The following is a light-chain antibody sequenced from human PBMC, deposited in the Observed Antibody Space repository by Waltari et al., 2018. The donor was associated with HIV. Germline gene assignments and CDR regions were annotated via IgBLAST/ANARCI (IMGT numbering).Light chain of an antibody. J-gene: IGKJ1*01. Sequence: ENVITHPPGPLSVSAGQRATLSCRASQSISGNIAWYQQKPGQAPRLLIFAASTRATGVPARFSGSGFGTEFTLSITGLQSEDFAIYHCQQYIEWPLTFGQGTKV. V-gene: IGKV3-15*01. CDR3: QQYIEWPLT. CDR2: AAS. CDR1: QSISGN.